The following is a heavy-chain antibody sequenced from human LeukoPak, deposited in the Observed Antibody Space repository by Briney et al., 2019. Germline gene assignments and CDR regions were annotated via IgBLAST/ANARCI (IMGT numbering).Heavy chain of an antibody. CDR1: GFTFSSYA. CDR3: AKDKLYGSGSPYPSPFDY. J-gene: IGHJ4*02. D-gene: IGHD3-10*01. Sequence: GGSLRLSCAASGFTFSSYAMSWVRQAPGKGLEWVSGIIGSGGSTYYADSVKGRFTISRDNSKNTLYLQMNSLRAEDTAVYYCAKDKLYGSGSPYPSPFDYWGQGTLVTVSS. CDR2: IIGSGGST. V-gene: IGHV3-23*01.